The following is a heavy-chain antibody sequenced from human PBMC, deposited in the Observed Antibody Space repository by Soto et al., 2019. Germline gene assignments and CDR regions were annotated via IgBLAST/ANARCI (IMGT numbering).Heavy chain of an antibody. V-gene: IGHV1-69*08. D-gene: IGHD1-20*01. CDR3: AIWSNWNPLYYRGMDV. CDR1: GGAFTNHS. J-gene: IGHJ6*02. CDR2: IIPLHNTS. Sequence: SVKVSCKVSGGAFTNHSLNWVRHAPGRGLEWLGGIIPLHNTSNYSLKLLGRGSVTADISSNTVYMHLSGLTSDDTATYYCAIWSNWNPLYYRGMDVWGQGTTVTVSS.